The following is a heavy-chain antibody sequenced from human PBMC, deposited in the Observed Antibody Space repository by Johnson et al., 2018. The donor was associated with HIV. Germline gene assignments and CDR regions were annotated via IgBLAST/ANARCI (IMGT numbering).Heavy chain of an antibody. J-gene: IGHJ3*02. CDR1: GFTFSSYG. Sequence: QVQLVESGGGVVQPGGSLRLSCAASGFTFSSYGMHWVRQAPGKGLEWVAFISYDGSNKYYADSVKGRFTISRDNSKNTLYLQMNSLRAEDTAVYYCAEGNHGIWGQGTMVTVSS. D-gene: IGHD2/OR15-2a*01. V-gene: IGHV3-30*19. CDR3: AEGNHGI. CDR2: ISYDGSNK.